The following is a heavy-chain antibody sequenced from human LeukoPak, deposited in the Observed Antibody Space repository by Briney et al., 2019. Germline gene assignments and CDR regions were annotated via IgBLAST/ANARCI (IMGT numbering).Heavy chain of an antibody. J-gene: IGHJ5*02. CDR2: INPNSGGT. D-gene: IGHD3-10*01. Sequence: ASVKVSCKASGYTFTGYYLHWVRQAPGQGLEWMGWINPNSGGTNYAQKFQGRVTMTRDTSISTAYMELSRLRSDDTAMYYCARGSRITMVRGVIYWFDPWGQGTLVTVSS. V-gene: IGHV1-2*02. CDR1: GYTFTGYY. CDR3: ARGSRITMVRGVIYWFDP.